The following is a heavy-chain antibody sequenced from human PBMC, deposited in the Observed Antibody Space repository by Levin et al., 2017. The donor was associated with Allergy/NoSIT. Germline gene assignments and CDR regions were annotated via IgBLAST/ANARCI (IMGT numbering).Heavy chain of an antibody. V-gene: IGHV4-59*08. CDR3: ARLLPGGSNDY. CDR1: GGSMNSYY. CDR2: IYYSGST. Sequence: SETLSLTCTVSGGSMNSYYWSWIRQPPGKGLEWIGYIYYSGSTKYNPSLKSRVSISVDTSKNQFSLKLSSATAADTAVYYCARLLPGGSNDYWGQGTLVTVSS. D-gene: IGHD4-23*01. J-gene: IGHJ4*02.